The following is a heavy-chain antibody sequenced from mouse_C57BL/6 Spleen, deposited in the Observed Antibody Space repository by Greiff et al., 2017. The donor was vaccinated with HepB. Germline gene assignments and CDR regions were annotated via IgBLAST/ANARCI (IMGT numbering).Heavy chain of an antibody. CDR2: IYPGDGDT. V-gene: IGHV1-80*01. D-gene: IGHD2-3*01. J-gene: IGHJ1*03. Sequence: VQLVESGAELVKPGASVKISCKASGYAFSSYWMNWVKQRPGKGLEWIGQIYPGDGDTNYNGKFKGKATLTADKSSSTAYMQLSSLTSEDSAVYFCARWLLRYFDVWGTGTTVTVSS. CDR1: GYAFSSYW. CDR3: ARWLLRYFDV.